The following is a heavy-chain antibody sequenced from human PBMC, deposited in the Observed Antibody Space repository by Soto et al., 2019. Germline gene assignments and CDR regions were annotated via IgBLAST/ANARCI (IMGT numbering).Heavy chain of an antibody. J-gene: IGHJ2*01. V-gene: IGHV4-30-4*01. Sequence: QVQLQESGPGLVKPSQTLSLTCTVSGGSISSGDYYWSWIRQPPGKGLEWIGYIYYSGSTYYNPSLKSRVTXSXXXSXXPFSLKLSSVTAADTAVYYCAREPTLYGDHRYFDLWGRGTLVTVSS. D-gene: IGHD4-17*01. CDR1: GGSISSGDYY. CDR2: IYYSGST. CDR3: AREPTLYGDHRYFDL.